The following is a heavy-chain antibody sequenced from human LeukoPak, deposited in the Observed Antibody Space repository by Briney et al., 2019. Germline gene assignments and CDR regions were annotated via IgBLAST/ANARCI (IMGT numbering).Heavy chain of an antibody. J-gene: IGHJ4*02. CDR1: GGSISSTSYY. Sequence: PSETLSLTCTVSGGSISSTSYYWGWIRQPPGKGLEWIGSIYYSGSTYYNLSLKSRVTISVDTSKNQFSLRLSSVTAADTAVYYCARGFPPFHRWGQGTLVTVSS. CDR2: IYYSGST. V-gene: IGHV4-39*07. D-gene: IGHD2/OR15-2a*01. CDR3: ARGFPPFHR.